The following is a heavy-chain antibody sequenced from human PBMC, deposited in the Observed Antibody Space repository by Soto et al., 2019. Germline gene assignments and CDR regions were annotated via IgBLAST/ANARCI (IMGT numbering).Heavy chain of an antibody. Sequence: PGGSLRLSCAASGFTFSSYDMHWVRQATGKGLEWVSAIGTAGDTYYPGSVKGRFTISRENAKNSLYLQMNSLRAEDTAVYYCARARPIKKRYCSSTSCFDVGQFSSSGMDVWGQGNXVPVSS. D-gene: IGHD2-2*01. CDR1: GFTFSSYD. CDR2: IGTAGDT. J-gene: IGHJ6*02. V-gene: IGHV3-13*01. CDR3: ARARPIKKRYCSSTSCFDVGQFSSSGMDV.